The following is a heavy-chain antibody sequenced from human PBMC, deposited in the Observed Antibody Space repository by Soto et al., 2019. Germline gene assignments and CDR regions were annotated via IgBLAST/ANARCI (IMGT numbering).Heavy chain of an antibody. V-gene: IGHV3-53*01. D-gene: IGHD3-22*01. J-gene: IGHJ6*02. CDR3: AKKSSGFVTAMDV. CDR2: IYSGGSA. Sequence: EVQLVESGGGLIQPGGSLRLSCAASGFTVSSNYMNWVRQAPGKGLEWVSVIYSGGSAYYADSVKGRFTISRDNSKNPVYLQMNSLRAEDTAVYYWAKKSSGFVTAMDVWGQGTTVTVSS. CDR1: GFTVSSNY.